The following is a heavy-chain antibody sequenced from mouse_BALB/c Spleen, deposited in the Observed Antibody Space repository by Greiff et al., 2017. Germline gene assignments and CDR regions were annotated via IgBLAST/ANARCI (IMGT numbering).Heavy chain of an antibody. V-gene: IGHV1-37*01. J-gene: IGHJ2*01. CDR3: GRGYGYDVGYYFDY. CDR1: GYSFTGYF. Sequence: EVKLQESGPELVKPGASVKISCKASGYSFTGYFMNWVKQSHGKSLEWIGRINPYNGDTFYNQKFKGKATLTVDKSSSTAHMELLSLTSEDSAVYYCGRGYGYDVGYYFDYWGQGTTLTVSS. D-gene: IGHD2-2*01. CDR2: INPYNGDT.